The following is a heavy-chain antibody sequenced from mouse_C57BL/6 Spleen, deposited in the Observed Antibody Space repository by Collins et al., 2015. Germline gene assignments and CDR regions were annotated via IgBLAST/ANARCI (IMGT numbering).Heavy chain of an antibody. CDR3: ARRGAYGSSPPYYAMDY. D-gene: IGHD1-1*01. CDR2: IDPNSGGT. J-gene: IGHJ4*01. Sequence: QVQLQQPGAELVKPGASVKLSCKASGYTLTSYWMHWVKQRPGRGLEWIGRIDPNSGGTKYNEKFKSKATLTVGKPSSTAYMQLSSLTSEDSAVYYCARRGAYGSSPPYYAMDYWGQGTSVTVSS. V-gene: IGHV1-72*01. CDR1: GYTLTSYW.